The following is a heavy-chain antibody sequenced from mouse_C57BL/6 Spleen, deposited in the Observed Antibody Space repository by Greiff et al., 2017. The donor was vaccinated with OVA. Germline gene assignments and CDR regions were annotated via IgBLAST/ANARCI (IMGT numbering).Heavy chain of an antibody. CDR2: INPYNGGT. J-gene: IGHJ4*01. CDR1: GYTFTDYY. D-gene: IGHD2-4*01. CDR3: ARNGDYDSYAMDY. V-gene: IGHV1-19*01. Sequence: EVQLVESGPVLVKPGASVKMSCKASGYTFTDYYMNWVKQSHGKSLEWIGVINPYNGGTSYNQKFKGKATLTVDKSSSTAYMELNSLTSEDSAVYYCARNGDYDSYAMDYWGQGTSVTVSS.